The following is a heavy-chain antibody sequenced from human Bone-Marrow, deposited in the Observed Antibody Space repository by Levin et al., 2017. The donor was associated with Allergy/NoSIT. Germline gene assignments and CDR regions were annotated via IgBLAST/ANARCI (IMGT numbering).Heavy chain of an antibody. CDR1: GGSISSYF. CDR2: MYYSGST. V-gene: IGHV4-59*01. CDR3: ARVGGSSFGGFDY. J-gene: IGHJ4*02. Sequence: PSETLSLTCTVSGGSISSYFWSWIRQPPGKGLEWIGYMYYSGSTNYHPSLKSRVTISVDTSKNQFSLKLSSVTAADTAVYYCARVGGSSFGGFDYWGQGTLVTVSS. D-gene: IGHD3-16*01.